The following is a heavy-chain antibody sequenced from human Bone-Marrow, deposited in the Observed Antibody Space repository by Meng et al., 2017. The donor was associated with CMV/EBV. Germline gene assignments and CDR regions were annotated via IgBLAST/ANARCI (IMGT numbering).Heavy chain of an antibody. CDR2: ISGSSDTI. J-gene: IGHJ5*02. D-gene: IGHD6-13*01. CDR1: GITFSNDE. CDR3: ARETRGQQLVLGSWFDP. Sequence: GESLKISCAASGITFSNDEMNWVRQAPGKGLEWVSYISGSSDTIFYSDSVKGQFTISRDNTKNSLYLQMNSLRAEDTAVYYCARETRGQQLVLGSWFDPWGQGTLVTVSS. V-gene: IGHV3-48*03.